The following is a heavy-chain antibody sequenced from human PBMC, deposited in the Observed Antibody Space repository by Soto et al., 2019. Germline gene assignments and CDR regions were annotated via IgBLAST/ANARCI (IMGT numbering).Heavy chain of an antibody. V-gene: IGHV4-31*03. CDR2: IYYSGST. CDR1: GGSIRSGGYY. J-gene: IGHJ6*02. CDR3: ASMAQTVVPAVIYGMDV. D-gene: IGHD2-2*02. Sequence: QVQLQESGPGLEKPSQTLSLTCTVSGGSIRSGGYYCSWIRQHPGKGLEWIGYIYYSGSTYYNPSLKCRVTISVDTSKNQFSLKLSSVTAADTAVYYCASMAQTVVPAVIYGMDVWAQGTTVTVSS.